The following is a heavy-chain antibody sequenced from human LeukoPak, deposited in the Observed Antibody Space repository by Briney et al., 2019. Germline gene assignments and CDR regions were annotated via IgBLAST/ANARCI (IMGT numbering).Heavy chain of an antibody. J-gene: IGHJ5*02. Sequence: SETLSLTCTVSGASISSTTYYWGWIRQPPRKGLEWIASIYYSGSTYYNPSLKSRVTISVDTSKNQFSLKLSSVTAADTAVYYCARRGGSKLRYFDWLKKNWFDPWGQGTLVTVSS. V-gene: IGHV4-39*01. D-gene: IGHD3-9*01. CDR1: GASISSTTYY. CDR2: IYYSGST. CDR3: ARRGGSKLRYFDWLKKNWFDP.